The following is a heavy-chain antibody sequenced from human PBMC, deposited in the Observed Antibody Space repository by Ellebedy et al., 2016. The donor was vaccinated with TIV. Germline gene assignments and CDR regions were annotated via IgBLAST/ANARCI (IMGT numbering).Heavy chain of an antibody. CDR2: IYYSGST. CDR3: ARLAYCSSTSCHRGPLAP. CDR1: GGSISSSSYY. V-gene: IGHV4-39*01. D-gene: IGHD2-2*01. Sequence: SETLSLTXTVSGGSISSSSYYWGWIRQPPGKGLEWIGSIYYSGSTYYNPSLKSRVTISVDTSKNQFSLKLSSVTAADTAVYYCARLAYCSSTSCHRGPLAPWGQGTLVTVSS. J-gene: IGHJ5*02.